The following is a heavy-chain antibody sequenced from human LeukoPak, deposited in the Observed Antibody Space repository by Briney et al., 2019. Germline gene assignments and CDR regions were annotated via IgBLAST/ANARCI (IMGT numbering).Heavy chain of an antibody. J-gene: IGHJ3*01. D-gene: IGHD3-16*01. V-gene: IGHV4-59*08. CDR2: MYYSGST. Sequence: SETLSLTCTVSGGSISGFHWSWIRQPPGKGLEWIGSMYYSGSTTYNPSLKSRVITSADTTNNQFSLTLTSLTAADTAVYYCARHLPFSVTGGDDAFDVWGPGTRVTVS. CDR3: ARHLPFSVTGGDDAFDV. CDR1: GGSISGFH.